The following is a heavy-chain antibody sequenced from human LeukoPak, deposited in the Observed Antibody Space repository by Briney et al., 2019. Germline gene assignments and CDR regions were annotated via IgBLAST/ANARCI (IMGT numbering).Heavy chain of an antibody. CDR1: GGSISSSSYY. CDR3: ARLPYYYDSSGYYYAYYYYGMDV. D-gene: IGHD3-22*01. Sequence: SETLSLTCTVSGGSISSSSYYWGWIRQPPGKGLEWIGDIYYSGSTYYNPSLKSRVTISVDTSKNQFSLKLSSVTAADTAVYYCARLPYYYDSSGYYYAYYYYGMDVWGQGTTVTVSS. CDR2: IYYSGST. V-gene: IGHV4-39*01. J-gene: IGHJ6*02.